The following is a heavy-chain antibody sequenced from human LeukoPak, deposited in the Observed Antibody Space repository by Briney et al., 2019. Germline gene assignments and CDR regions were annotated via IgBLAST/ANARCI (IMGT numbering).Heavy chain of an antibody. CDR1: GFTFSSYA. V-gene: IGHV3-23*01. CDR2: IIGSGSST. Sequence: GGALRLSCAASGFTFSSYAMSWVREAPGKGLEWVSAIIGSGSSTYYADSVKGRFTISRDNSTNTLFLQMNSLRAEDTAVYYCAKDRAQQLVLDFWGQGTLVTVSS. D-gene: IGHD6-13*01. J-gene: IGHJ4*02. CDR3: AKDRAQQLVLDF.